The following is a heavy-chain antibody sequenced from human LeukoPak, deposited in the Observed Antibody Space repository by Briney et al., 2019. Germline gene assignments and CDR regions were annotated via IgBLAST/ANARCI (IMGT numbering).Heavy chain of an antibody. CDR2: TYHSGSP. J-gene: IGHJ6*03. D-gene: IGHD1/OR15-1a*01. CDR3: RVTTNVYDYIDV. V-gene: IGHV4-30-2*01. Sequence: SETLSLTCSVSGASVSSGGYYWSWIRQTPGKGLEWIGYTYHSGSPFHNPSLKGRATISLDRSRNQVSLKLTSVTAADTAVYYCRVTTNVYDYIDVWGKGTAVIVSS. CDR1: GASVSSGGYY.